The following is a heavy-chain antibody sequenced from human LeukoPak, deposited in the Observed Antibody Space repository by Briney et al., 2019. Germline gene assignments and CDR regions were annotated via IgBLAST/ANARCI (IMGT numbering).Heavy chain of an antibody. CDR3: ARDKAATIKWFDY. J-gene: IGHJ4*02. Sequence: PSETLSLTCAVYGGSFSGYYWSWIRQPPGKGLEWIGEINHSGSTNYNPSLKSRVTISVDTSRNQFSLKLSSVTAADTAVYYCARDKAATIKWFDYWGQGTLVTVSS. CDR1: GGSFSGYY. V-gene: IGHV4-34*01. CDR2: INHSGST. D-gene: IGHD5-12*01.